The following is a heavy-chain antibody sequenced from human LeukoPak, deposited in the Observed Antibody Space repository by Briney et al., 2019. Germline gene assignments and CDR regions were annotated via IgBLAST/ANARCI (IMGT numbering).Heavy chain of an antibody. J-gene: IGHJ4*02. D-gene: IGHD5-18*01. CDR3: ARQGDGGYSYGNFDS. CDR2: IHYSGST. Sequence: PSETLSLTCTVSRGSISSSTYYWGWIRQPPGKGLEWIGTIHYSGSTYYNSSLKSRLTISVDTSKNQFSLRLSSVTAADTAVYYCARQGDGGYSYGNFDSWGQGTLVAVSS. CDR1: RGSISSSTYY. V-gene: IGHV4-39*01.